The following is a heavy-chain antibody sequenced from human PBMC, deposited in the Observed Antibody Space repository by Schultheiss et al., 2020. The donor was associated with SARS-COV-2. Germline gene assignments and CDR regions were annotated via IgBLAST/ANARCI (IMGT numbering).Heavy chain of an antibody. J-gene: IGHJ6*02. D-gene: IGHD5-18*01. CDR1: GFTVSSNY. Sequence: GGSLRLSCAASGFTVSSNYMSWVRQAPGKGLEWVGHIKSKTDGGTTEYAASVKGRFTISRDDSKSIAYLQMNSLKTEDTAVYYCTREYSYGFRVDYGMDVWGQGTTVTVSS. CDR2: IKSKTDGGTT. CDR3: TREYSYGFRVDYGMDV. V-gene: IGHV3-49*04.